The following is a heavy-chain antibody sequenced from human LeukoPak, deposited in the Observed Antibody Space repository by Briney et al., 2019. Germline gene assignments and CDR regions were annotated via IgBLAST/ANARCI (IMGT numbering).Heavy chain of an antibody. J-gene: IGHJ4*02. Sequence: GGSLRLSCAASGFTFINYWMGWVRQAPGKGLERVANIKQDGSETYYVDSVKGRFTISRDNAKNSLYLQMNSLRAEDTAVYYCARWGYTNGWFYFENWGQGTLVTVSS. CDR2: IKQDGSET. D-gene: IGHD6-19*01. CDR3: ARWGYTNGWFYFEN. CDR1: GFTFINYW. V-gene: IGHV3-7*01.